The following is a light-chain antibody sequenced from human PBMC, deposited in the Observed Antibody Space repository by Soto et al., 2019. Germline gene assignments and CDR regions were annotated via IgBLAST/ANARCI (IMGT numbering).Light chain of an antibody. CDR1: QSLAHSNGNTY. V-gene: IGKV2-24*01. CDR2: KVS. Sequence: DVVMTQTPLSSPVALGQPASLSCRSSQSLAHSNGNTYLSWLQQRPGQPPRLLIYKVSNRLSGVPDRFSGSGAGTDFTLNISRVEAEDVGVYYCMQATHVPRTFGQGTKVEIK. J-gene: IGKJ1*01. CDR3: MQATHVPRT.